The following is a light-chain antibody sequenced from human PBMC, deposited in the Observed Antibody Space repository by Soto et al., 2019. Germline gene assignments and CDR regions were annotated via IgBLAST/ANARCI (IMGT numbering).Light chain of an antibody. CDR2: DVS. J-gene: IGLJ1*01. V-gene: IGLV2-14*02. CDR1: SSDVGSHDL. Sequence: QSVLTQPASVSGSPGQSIAISCPGTSSDVGSHDLVSWYQQQSGKVPKLIIYDVSSRPSGVSNRFSGSKSGNTASLTISGLQADDEADYYCSSFTSTTTYVFGTGTKVTVL. CDR3: SSFTSTTTYV.